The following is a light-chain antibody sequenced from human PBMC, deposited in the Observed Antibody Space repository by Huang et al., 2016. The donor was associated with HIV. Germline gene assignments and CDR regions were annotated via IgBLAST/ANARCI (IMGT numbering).Light chain of an antibody. CDR2: WAS. J-gene: IGKJ2*01. CDR1: QAVLKTANKNND. Sequence: DIEMTQSPDSLPVSLGARAIINCKSSQAVLKTANKNNDLAWYQQRPGQPPKVLIYWASSRGSGVPDRFSGSGSGTDFNLTISSLQPEDLAVYYCQQYYSPPYTFGQGTRLEI. V-gene: IGKV4-1*01. CDR3: QQYYSPPYT.